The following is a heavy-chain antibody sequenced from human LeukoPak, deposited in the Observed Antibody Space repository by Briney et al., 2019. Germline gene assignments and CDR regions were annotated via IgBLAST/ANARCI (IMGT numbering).Heavy chain of an antibody. J-gene: IGHJ4*02. V-gene: IGHV3-74*01. CDR1: GFTFSSYW. Sequence: GGSLRLSCAASGFTFSSYWMHWVRQAPGKGLVWVSRINSDGSGTSYADSVKGRFTISRDNAKNTLYLQMNSLRAEDTAVYYCTRAEMATTYYFDSWGQGTLVTVSS. D-gene: IGHD5-24*01. CDR3: TRAEMATTYYFDS. CDR2: INSDGSGT.